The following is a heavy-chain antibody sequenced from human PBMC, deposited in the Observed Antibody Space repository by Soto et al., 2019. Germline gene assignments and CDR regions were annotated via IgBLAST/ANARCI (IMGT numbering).Heavy chain of an antibody. J-gene: IGHJ4*02. Sequence: EVQLLESGGGLVQPGGSLRLSCAASGFTFSRSGMSWVRQAPGKGLEWVSSISDSGVTTYYADSVKGRFTISRDNSKNTLFLHMNSLRAEDTAVYYCAKDPQYGSTWYIFFDYWGQGTLVTVSS. V-gene: IGHV3-23*01. CDR3: AKDPQYGSTWYIFFDY. CDR1: GFTFSRSG. D-gene: IGHD6-13*01. CDR2: ISDSGVTT.